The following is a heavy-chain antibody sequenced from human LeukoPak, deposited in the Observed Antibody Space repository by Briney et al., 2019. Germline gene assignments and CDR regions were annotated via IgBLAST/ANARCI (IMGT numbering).Heavy chain of an antibody. CDR3: ARGTGWLPDW. D-gene: IGHD6-19*01. Sequence: SETLSLTCTVSGGSISSYYWSWIRQPPGKGLEWIGHIYGSGNTNYNPSLKSRLTISVDTSKHDFSLQLASVTAADTAVYYCARGTGWLPDWWGQGTLVTVSS. V-gene: IGHV4-59*01. J-gene: IGHJ4*02. CDR1: GGSISSYY. CDR2: IYGSGNT.